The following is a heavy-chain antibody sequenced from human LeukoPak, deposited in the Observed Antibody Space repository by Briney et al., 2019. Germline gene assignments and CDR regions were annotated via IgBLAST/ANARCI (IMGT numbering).Heavy chain of an antibody. D-gene: IGHD1-1*01. CDR3: ARLARTGTEFEY. J-gene: IGHJ4*02. V-gene: IGHV1-18*01. Sequence: GASVKVSCKASGYTFSNYGITWVRQAPGQGLEWMGWISAYNGNTNYAQKLQDRVTMTTDTSTSTAYMELRSLRSDDTAVYYCARLARTGTEFEYWGQGTLVTVSS. CDR1: GYTFSNYG. CDR2: ISAYNGNT.